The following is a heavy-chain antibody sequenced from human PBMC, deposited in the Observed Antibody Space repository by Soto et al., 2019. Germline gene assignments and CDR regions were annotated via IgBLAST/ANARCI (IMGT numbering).Heavy chain of an antibody. CDR2: INPNSGVT. D-gene: IGHD6-13*01. CDR3: ATIHRSSTSRGSDFDP. V-gene: IGHV1-2*02. CDR1: DYYFPGYN. Sequence: QVQLVQSGAGVKKPGASVKVSSKASDYYFPGYNIHWERQAPGQGLEWMGWINPNSGVTTYAQKFQGRVTLTRDTSISTAYLEVRRLRSDDTAVYYCATIHRSSTSRGSDFDPWGQGTQVTVSS. J-gene: IGHJ5*02.